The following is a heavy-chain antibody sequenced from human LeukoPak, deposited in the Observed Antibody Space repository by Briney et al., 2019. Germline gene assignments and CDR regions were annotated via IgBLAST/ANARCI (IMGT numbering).Heavy chain of an antibody. J-gene: IGHJ4*02. CDR3: ARGVRGYSHGSRFDY. Sequence: GGSLRLSCAASGFTVSSNYMSWVRQAPGKGLVWVSIVYDGGRTNYADSVKGRFTISRDNSKNTLYLQMNSLRAEDTAVYYCARGVRGYSHGSRFDYWGQGTLVTVSS. D-gene: IGHD5-18*01. CDR2: VYDGGRT. V-gene: IGHV3-53*01. CDR1: GFTVSSNY.